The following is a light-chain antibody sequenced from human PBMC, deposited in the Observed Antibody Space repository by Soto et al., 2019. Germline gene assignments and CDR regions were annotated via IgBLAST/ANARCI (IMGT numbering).Light chain of an antibody. CDR1: QGLNNN. Sequence: EIVMTQSPATLSVSPGQRATLSCRASQGLNNNLAWYQQKPGQAPGLLIYGAFTRATGIPARFSGSGSGTEFTLTISSLQSEDFAVHYCQQYNNWPGTLGQGTKVDIK. CDR3: QQYNNWPGT. J-gene: IGKJ1*01. V-gene: IGKV3-15*01. CDR2: GAF.